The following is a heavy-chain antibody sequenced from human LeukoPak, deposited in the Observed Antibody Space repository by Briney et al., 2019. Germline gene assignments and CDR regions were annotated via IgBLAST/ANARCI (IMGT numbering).Heavy chain of an antibody. CDR2: IKQDGSEK. D-gene: IGHD2-2*01. J-gene: IGHJ4*02. Sequence: PGGSLRLSCAASGFTFSTYWMSWVRQAPGKGLEWVANIKQDGSEKYYVDSVKDRFTISRDNAKNSLYLQMNSLRVEDTAVYYCARSGEPDIVVVPAAPNWGSFDYWGQGTLVTVSS. V-gene: IGHV3-7*01. CDR3: ARSGEPDIVVVPAAPNWGSFDY. CDR1: GFTFSTYW.